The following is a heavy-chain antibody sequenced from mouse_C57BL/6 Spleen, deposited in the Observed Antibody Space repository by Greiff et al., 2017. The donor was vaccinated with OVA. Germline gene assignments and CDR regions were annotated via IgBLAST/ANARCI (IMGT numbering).Heavy chain of an antibody. CDR1: GYTFTSYW. V-gene: IGHV1-50*01. Sequence: VQLQQPGAELVKPGASVKLSCKASGYTFTSYWMQWVKQRPGQGLEWIGEIDPSDSYTNYNQKFKGKATLTVDTSSSTAYMQLSSLTSEDSAVYYCARPYGSSYFDYWGQGTTLTVSS. CDR2: IDPSDSYT. CDR3: ARPYGSSYFDY. D-gene: IGHD1-1*01. J-gene: IGHJ2*01.